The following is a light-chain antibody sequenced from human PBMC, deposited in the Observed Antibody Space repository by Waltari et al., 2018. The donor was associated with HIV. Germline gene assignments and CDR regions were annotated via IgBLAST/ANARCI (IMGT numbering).Light chain of an antibody. CDR1: RSDVGTYRL. CDR2: EGN. V-gene: IGLV2-23*01. CDR3: SSYTSFSTVL. Sequence: QSALTQPASVSGSPGQSITISCTGTRSDVGTYRLVSWYQHHPGKAPKLMIYEGNKRPSGVSNRFSGSKSGNTASLTISGLQAEDEADYYCSSYTSFSTVLFGGGTKLTVL. J-gene: IGLJ2*01.